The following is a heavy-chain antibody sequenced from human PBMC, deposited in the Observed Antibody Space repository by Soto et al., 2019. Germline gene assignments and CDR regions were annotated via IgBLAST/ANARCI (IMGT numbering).Heavy chain of an antibody. V-gene: IGHV1-18*01. CDR2: ISAYNGNT. D-gene: IGHD2-2*01. Sequence: AAVKVSCKACGYTFTSYGISWVRQAPGQGLEWMGWISAYNGNTNYAQKLQGRVTMTTDTSTSTAYMELRSLRSDDTAVYYCARDSASLKAPPDAFDIWGQGTMVTVSS. CDR1: GYTFTSYG. CDR3: ARDSASLKAPPDAFDI. J-gene: IGHJ3*02.